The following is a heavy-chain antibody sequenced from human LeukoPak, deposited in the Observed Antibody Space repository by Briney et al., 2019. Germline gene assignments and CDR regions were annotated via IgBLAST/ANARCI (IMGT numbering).Heavy chain of an antibody. CDR3: ARDRVYYYDSSDNDAFDI. V-gene: IGHV1-18*01. Sequence: ASVKVSCKASGGTFSSYAISWVRQAPEQGLEWMGWISAYNGNTNYAQKLQGRVTMTTDTSTSTAYMELRSLRSDDTAVYYCARDRVYYYDSSDNDAFDIWGQGTMVTVSS. CDR2: ISAYNGNT. D-gene: IGHD3-22*01. CDR1: GGTFSSYA. J-gene: IGHJ3*02.